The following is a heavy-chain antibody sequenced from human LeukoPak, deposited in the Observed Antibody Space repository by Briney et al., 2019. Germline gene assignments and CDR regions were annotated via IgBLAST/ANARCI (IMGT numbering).Heavy chain of an antibody. CDR2: ISYDGSNK. J-gene: IGHJ5*02. CDR3: AKGGPIWFGELTNWFDP. Sequence: PGRSLRLSCAASGFTFSSYGMHWVRQAPGKGLEWVAVISYDGSNKYYADSVKGRFTISRDNSKNTLYLQMNSLRAEDTALYYCAKGGPIWFGELTNWFDPWGQGTLVTVSS. CDR1: GFTFSSYG. V-gene: IGHV3-30*18. D-gene: IGHD3-10*01.